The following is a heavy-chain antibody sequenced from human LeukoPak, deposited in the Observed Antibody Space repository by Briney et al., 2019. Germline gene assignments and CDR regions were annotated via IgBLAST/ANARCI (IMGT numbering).Heavy chain of an antibody. CDR3: ARHYRSPFGGAIVITGFDK. Sequence: GESLQISCMGSGYNFSNYWIGWVRQMPGKGLELMGLIHPGDSETRYSPSFQGQVTFSADKSITTAYLQWSSLKASDTAMYYCARHYRSPFGGAIVITGFDKWGQGILVTVSS. J-gene: IGHJ4*02. CDR2: IHPGDSET. D-gene: IGHD3-16*02. V-gene: IGHV5-51*01. CDR1: GYNFSNYW.